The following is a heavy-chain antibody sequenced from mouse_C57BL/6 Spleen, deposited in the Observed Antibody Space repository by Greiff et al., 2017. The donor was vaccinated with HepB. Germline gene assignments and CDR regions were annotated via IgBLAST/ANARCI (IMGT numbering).Heavy chain of an antibody. CDR2: IWRGGST. J-gene: IGHJ1*03. V-gene: IGHV2-5*01. Sequence: VQVVESGPGLVQPSQSLSITCTVSGFSLTSYGVHWVRQSPGKGLEWLGVIWRGGSTDYNAAFMSRLSITKDNSKSQVFFKMNSLQADDTAIYYCAKKGDLGYFDVWGTGTTVTVSS. CDR1: GFSLTSYG. CDR3: AKKGDLGYFDV.